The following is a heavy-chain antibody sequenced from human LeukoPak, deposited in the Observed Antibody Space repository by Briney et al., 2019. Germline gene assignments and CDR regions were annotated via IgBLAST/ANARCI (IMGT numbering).Heavy chain of an antibody. J-gene: IGHJ4*02. Sequence: GGSVTLSCAASGFTFSSYSMNWVRQAPGKGLEWISSISSSSSYIYYADSVKGRFTISRDNAKNSLYLQMNSLRAEDTAVYYCARGLARTDSSAVSRDYWGQGTQVTVSS. CDR3: ARGLARTDSSAVSRDY. V-gene: IGHV3-21*01. CDR1: GFTFSSYS. CDR2: ISSSSSYI. D-gene: IGHD3-22*01.